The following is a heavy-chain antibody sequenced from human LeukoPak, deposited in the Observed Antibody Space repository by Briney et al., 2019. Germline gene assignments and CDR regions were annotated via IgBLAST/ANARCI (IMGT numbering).Heavy chain of an antibody. V-gene: IGHV3-30*14. CDR2: ISYDGSNK. J-gene: IGHJ4*02. D-gene: IGHD6-13*01. CDR3: ARVYSSSWYPFDY. Sequence: GGSLRLSCTASGFTFSRYTMHWVRQAPGKGLEWVAVISYDGSNKYYADSVKGRCTISRDNSKNTLYLQMNSLRAEDTAVYYCARVYSSSWYPFDYWGQGTLVTVSS. CDR1: GFTFSRYT.